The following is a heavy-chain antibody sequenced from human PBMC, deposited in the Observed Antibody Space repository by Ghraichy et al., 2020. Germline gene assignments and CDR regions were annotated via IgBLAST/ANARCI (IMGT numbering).Heavy chain of an antibody. CDR1: GFTVSSNY. D-gene: IGHD3-3*01. J-gene: IGHJ4*02. Sequence: ETLSLTCAASGFTVSSNYMSWVRQAPGKGLEWVSVIYSGGSTYYADSVKGRFTISRDNSKNTLYLQMNSLRAEDTAVYYCARGRVVSLFYFDYWGQGTLVTVSS. CDR3: ARGRVVSLFYFDY. CDR2: IYSGGST. V-gene: IGHV3-66*01.